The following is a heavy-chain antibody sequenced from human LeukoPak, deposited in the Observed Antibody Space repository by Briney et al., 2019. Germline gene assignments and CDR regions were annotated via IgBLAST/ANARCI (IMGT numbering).Heavy chain of an antibody. CDR2: ISSSGGNT. V-gene: IGHV3-23*01. CDR1: GVTFSSYS. Sequence: PGGSLRLSCAASGVTFSSYSMSWVRPAPGKGLEWVSAISSSGGNTYYADSVKGRFTISRDNSKNTLYLQMNSLRAEDTAVYYCAKDRPTWPIDYWGQGTLVTVSS. D-gene: IGHD5-12*01. J-gene: IGHJ4*02. CDR3: AKDRPTWPIDY.